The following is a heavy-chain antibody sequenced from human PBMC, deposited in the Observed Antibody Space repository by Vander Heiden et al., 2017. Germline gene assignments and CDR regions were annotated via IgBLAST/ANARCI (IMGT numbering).Heavy chain of an antibody. CDR1: GFTCSSYA. J-gene: IGHJ4*02. CDR3: AKDYYGSIRYYFDY. D-gene: IGHD3-10*01. CDR2: ISGSGGST. Sequence: EVQLLESGGGLVQPGGSLRLSCAASGFTCSSYAMSWVRQAPGKGLEWVAAISGSGGSTYYADSVKGRFTSSRDNSKNTLYLQMNSLRAEDTAVYHCAKDYYGSIRYYFDYWGQGTLVTVSS. V-gene: IGHV3-23*01.